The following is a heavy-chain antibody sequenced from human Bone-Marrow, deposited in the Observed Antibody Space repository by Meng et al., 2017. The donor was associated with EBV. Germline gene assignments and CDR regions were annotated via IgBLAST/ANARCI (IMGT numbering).Heavy chain of an antibody. J-gene: IGHJ4*02. CDR1: GGSFRSDA. CDR2: LIPMSDAP. CDR3: ASESGRGFTPDY. V-gene: IGHV1-69*01. Sequence: QWRLVQSGAEVKKPGSSVKVSCKTSGGSFRSDAISWVRQAPGQGLEWMGGLIPMSDAPHYAQKFQGRVTITADESTSTHYMDLSGLRSEDTAVYYCASESGRGFTPDYWGQGTLVTVSS. D-gene: IGHD3-10*01.